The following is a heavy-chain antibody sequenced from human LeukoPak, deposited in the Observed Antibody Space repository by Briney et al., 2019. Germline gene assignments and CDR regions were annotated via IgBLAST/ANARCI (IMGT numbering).Heavy chain of an antibody. CDR2: ISGSGGST. Sequence: GGSLRLSCAASGFTFSSYAMSWVRQAPGKGLEWVSGISGSGGSTYYADSVKGRFTISRDNSKNTLYLQMNSLRAEDTAVYYCAKDPTGTLYFDYWGQGTLVTVSS. V-gene: IGHV3-23*01. J-gene: IGHJ4*02. CDR3: AKDPTGTLYFDY. D-gene: IGHD1-1*01. CDR1: GFTFSSYA.